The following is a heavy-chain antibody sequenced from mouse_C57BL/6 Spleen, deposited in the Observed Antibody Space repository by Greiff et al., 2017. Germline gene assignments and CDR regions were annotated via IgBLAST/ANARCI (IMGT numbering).Heavy chain of an antibody. J-gene: IGHJ4*01. CDR1: GYSFTSYY. CDR3: ARGGTAQAYAMDY. D-gene: IGHD3-2*02. Sequence: VKLLESGPELVKPGASANISCKASGYSFTSYYIHWVKQRPGQGLEWIGWIYPGSGNTKYNEKFKGKATLTADTSSSTAYMQLSSLTSEDSAVYYCARGGTAQAYAMDYWGQGTSVTVSS. V-gene: IGHV1-66*01. CDR2: IYPGSGNT.